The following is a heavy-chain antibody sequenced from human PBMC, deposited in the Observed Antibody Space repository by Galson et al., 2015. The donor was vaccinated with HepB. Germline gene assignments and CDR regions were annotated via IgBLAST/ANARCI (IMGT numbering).Heavy chain of an antibody. CDR2: ISWNSRDI. D-gene: IGHD2-8*01. Sequence: SLRLSCAASGFTFEDYTLHWVRQVPGKGLEWVSGISWNSRDIAYVDSVKGRFTISRDNARNSLYLEMNSQKTEDTAVYYCAKGDLFCTNGVCFARSPSYYYGMDVWGQGTTVTVSS. CDR3: AKGDLFCTNGVCFARSPSYYYGMDV. V-gene: IGHV3-9*01. J-gene: IGHJ6*02. CDR1: GFTFEDYT.